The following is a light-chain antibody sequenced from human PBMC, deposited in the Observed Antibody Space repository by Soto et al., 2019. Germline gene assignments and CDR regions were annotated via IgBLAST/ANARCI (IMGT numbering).Light chain of an antibody. V-gene: IGLV1-47*01. CDR1: SSNIGSNH. Sequence: QSVLTKPPSASGTPGQRVTISCSGSSSNIGSNHVYWYQQVPGTAPKLLMYRNNQRPSGVPDRFSGSKSGTSASLAISGLRSEDETDYHCASWDDSLSGVVFGGGTKLTVL. J-gene: IGLJ2*01. CDR3: ASWDDSLSGVV. CDR2: RNN.